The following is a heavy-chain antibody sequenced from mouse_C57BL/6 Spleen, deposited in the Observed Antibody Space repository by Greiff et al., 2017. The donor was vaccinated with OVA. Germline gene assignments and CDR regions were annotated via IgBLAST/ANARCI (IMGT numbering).Heavy chain of an antibody. CDR2: IYPGDGDT. Sequence: QVQLKQSGAELVKPGASVKISCKASGYAFSSYWMNWVKQRPGKGLEWIGQIYPGDGDTNYNGKFKGKATLTADKSSSTAYMQLSSLTSEDSAVYFCARTGDWAWFAYWGQGTLVTVSA. CDR3: ARTGDWAWFAY. CDR1: GYAFSSYW. D-gene: IGHD4-1*01. J-gene: IGHJ3*01. V-gene: IGHV1-80*01.